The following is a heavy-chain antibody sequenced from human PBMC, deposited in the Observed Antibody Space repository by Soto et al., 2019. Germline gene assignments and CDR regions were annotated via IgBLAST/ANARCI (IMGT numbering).Heavy chain of an antibody. J-gene: IGHJ2*01. V-gene: IGHV3-64*02. CDR2: TSGSGRRT. Sequence: EVQLVESGEGLVQPGGSLRLSCEGSGFTFSTYGMHWVRQAPGKGLEFVSSTSGSGRRTSYADSVKGRFIISRDNSKNTLYLQMGSLRIEDTDVYYCARGRGNYDNWNFELWGRGSLVTVSS. CDR1: GFTFSTYG. CDR3: ARGRGNYDNWNFEL. D-gene: IGHD1-7*01.